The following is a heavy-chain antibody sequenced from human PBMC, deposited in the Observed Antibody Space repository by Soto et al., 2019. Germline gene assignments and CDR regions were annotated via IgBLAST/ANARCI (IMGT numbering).Heavy chain of an antibody. CDR2: IDPSDSYT. Sequence: GESLKISCKGSGYSFTSYWISWVRQMPGKGLEWMGRIDPSDSYTNYSPSFQGHVTISADKSISTAYLQWSSLKASDTAMYYCARRWGVVVAATAYYYGIDVWGQGTTVTVPS. V-gene: IGHV5-10-1*01. CDR1: GYSFTSYW. J-gene: IGHJ6*02. CDR3: ARRWGVVVAATAYYYGIDV. D-gene: IGHD2-15*01.